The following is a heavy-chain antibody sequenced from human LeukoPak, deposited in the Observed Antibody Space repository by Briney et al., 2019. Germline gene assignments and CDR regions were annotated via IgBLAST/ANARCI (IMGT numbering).Heavy chain of an antibody. V-gene: IGHV4-61*02. CDR3: AREGGIYYGSGSYPAFDI. CDR2: IYTSGST. Sequence: PSETLSLTCTVSGGSISSGSYYWSWIRQPAGKGLEWIGRIYTSGSTNYNPSLKSRVTISVDTSKNQFSLKLSSVTAADTAVYYCAREGGIYYGSGSYPAFDIWGQGTMVTVSS. CDR1: GGSISSGSYY. D-gene: IGHD3-10*01. J-gene: IGHJ3*02.